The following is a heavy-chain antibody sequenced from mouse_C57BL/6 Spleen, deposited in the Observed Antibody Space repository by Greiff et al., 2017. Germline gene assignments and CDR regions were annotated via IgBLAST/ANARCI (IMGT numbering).Heavy chain of an antibody. CDR3: AMTTVVAKEPWFAY. J-gene: IGHJ3*01. V-gene: IGHV1-74*01. D-gene: IGHD1-1*01. Sequence: QVQLQQPGAELVKPGASVKVSCKASGYTFTSYWMHWVKQRPGQGLEWIGRIHPSDSDTNYNQKFKGKATLTVDKSSSTAYMQLSSLTSEDSAVYYCAMTTVVAKEPWFAYWGQGTLVTVSA. CDR1: GYTFTSYW. CDR2: IHPSDSDT.